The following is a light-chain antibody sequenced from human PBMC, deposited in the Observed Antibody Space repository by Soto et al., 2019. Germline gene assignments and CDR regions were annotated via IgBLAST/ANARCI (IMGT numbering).Light chain of an antibody. CDR2: AAY. J-gene: IGKJ1*01. Sequence: DLQITHSPSSLSASIGETVTIPYWARESIRHYLSGYQQKPGKSSKRAAYAAYSLKSGVPARFRGSGSGSDFTLTISSLQPEDFAAYSCQQSYDMPWTVGQGTKVDSK. V-gene: IGKV1-39*01. CDR3: QQSYDMPWT. CDR1: ESIRHY.